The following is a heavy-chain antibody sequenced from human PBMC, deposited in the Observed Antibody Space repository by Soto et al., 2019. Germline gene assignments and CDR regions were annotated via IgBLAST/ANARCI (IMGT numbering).Heavy chain of an antibody. CDR1: GGTFSSYA. CDR3: AREHVRYFDWLPKPNYFDY. CDR2: IIPIFGTA. D-gene: IGHD3-9*01. Sequence: ASVKVSCKASGGTFSSYAISWVRQAPGQGLEWMGGIIPIFGTANYAQKCQGRVTITADKSTSTACMELSSLRSEDTAVYYCAREHVRYFDWLPKPNYFDYWGQGTLVTVSS. J-gene: IGHJ4*02. V-gene: IGHV1-69*06.